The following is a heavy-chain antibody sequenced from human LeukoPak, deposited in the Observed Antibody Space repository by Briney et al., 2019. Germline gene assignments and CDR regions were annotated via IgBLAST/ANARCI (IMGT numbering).Heavy chain of an antibody. V-gene: IGHV3-23*01. D-gene: IGHD3-22*01. Sequence: GTLRLSCAASGFTFSSYGMSWVRQAPGKGLEWVSAISGSGGSTYYADSVKGRFTISRDNSKNTLYLQMNSLRAEDTAVYYCAKAAYYYDSSGYYSFWGQGTLVTVSS. CDR1: GFTFSSYG. CDR3: AKAAYYYDSSGYYSF. J-gene: IGHJ4*02. CDR2: ISGSGGST.